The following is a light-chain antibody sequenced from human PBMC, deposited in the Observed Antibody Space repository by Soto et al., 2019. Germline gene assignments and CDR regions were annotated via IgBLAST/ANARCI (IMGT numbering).Light chain of an antibody. J-gene: IGKJ4*01. Sequence: DIQMTQSPSTVSAYVGDSVTITCRASQSITTWLAWYQQRPGKAPKLLIYKASSLESGVPSRFSGSGSGTEFTLTISSLQPDDFATYYCQQYNSYPLTFGGGTKVEIK. V-gene: IGKV1-5*03. CDR1: QSITTW. CDR3: QQYNSYPLT. CDR2: KAS.